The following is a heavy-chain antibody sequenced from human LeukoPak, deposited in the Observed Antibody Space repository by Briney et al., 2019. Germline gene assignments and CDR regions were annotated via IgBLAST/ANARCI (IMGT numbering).Heavy chain of an antibody. CDR2: INHSGST. CDR1: GGSFSGYY. CDR3: AGPVSSSWYKVFDY. J-gene: IGHJ4*02. D-gene: IGHD6-13*01. Sequence: SETLSLTCAVYGGSFSGYYWSWIRQPPGKGLEWIGEINHSGSTNYNPSLKSRVTISVDTSKNQFSLKLSSVTAADTAVYYCAGPVSSSWYKVFDYWGQGTLVTVSS. V-gene: IGHV4-34*01.